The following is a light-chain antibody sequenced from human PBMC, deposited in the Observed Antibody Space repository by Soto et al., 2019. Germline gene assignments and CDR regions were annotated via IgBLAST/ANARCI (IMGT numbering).Light chain of an antibody. CDR1: GSDVGGYNY. J-gene: IGLJ1*01. Sequence: QSALTQPASLSGSPGQSITISCTGTGSDVGGYNYVSWYQQHPGKAPKLMIYDVSNRPSGVSNRFFGSKSGNTASLTISGLQAEDEADYYCSSYRGSSTTHYVFGTRTKVTVL. CDR3: SSYRGSSTTHYV. V-gene: IGLV2-14*03. CDR2: DVS.